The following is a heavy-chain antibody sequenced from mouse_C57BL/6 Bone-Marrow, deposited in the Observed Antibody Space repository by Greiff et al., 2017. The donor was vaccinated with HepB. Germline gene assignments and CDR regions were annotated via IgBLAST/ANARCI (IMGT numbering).Heavy chain of an antibody. J-gene: IGHJ4*01. V-gene: IGHV1-4*01. D-gene: IGHD2-14*01. CDR1: GYTFTSYT. CDR3: AREGYRPLSMDY. Sequence: VQLQQSGAELARPGASVKMSCKASGYTFTSYTMHWVKQRPGQGLEWIGYINPSSGYTKYNQKFKDKATLTADKSSSTAYMPLSSLTSEGSSVSYCAREGYRPLSMDYWGQGTSVTVSS. CDR2: INPSSGYT.